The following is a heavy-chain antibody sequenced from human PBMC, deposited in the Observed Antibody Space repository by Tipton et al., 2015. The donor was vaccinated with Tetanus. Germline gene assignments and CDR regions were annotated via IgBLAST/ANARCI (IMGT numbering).Heavy chain of an antibody. CDR3: ARDFREGATTTLGNDVFGI. CDR1: GGPITRGDYY. D-gene: IGHD1-26*01. J-gene: IGHJ3*02. Sequence: LRLSCTVSGGPITRGDYYWNWIRQSPGKGLEWLGNIYFSRNTHYNPSLGSRISMSVDTSKNQFSLKVSSVTAAGTAVYYCARDFREGATTTLGNDVFGIWGQGTMVAVS. CDR2: IYFSRNT. V-gene: IGHV4-30-4*01.